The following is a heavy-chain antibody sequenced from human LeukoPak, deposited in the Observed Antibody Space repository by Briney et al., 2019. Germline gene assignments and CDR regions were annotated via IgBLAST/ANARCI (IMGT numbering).Heavy chain of an antibody. J-gene: IGHJ4*02. V-gene: IGHV4-4*07. CDR1: SGSISSYF. CDR2: IYSSGST. CDR3: AREDSAAYCSSTNCYGFDY. D-gene: IGHD2-2*01. Sequence: PSETLSLTCTVSSGSISSYFWTWIRQPGGKGLEWIGRIYSSGSTNYNPSLKSRVIISVDKSKNQLSLKLSSVTAADTAVYYCAREDSAAYCSSTNCYGFDYWGQGTLVTVSS.